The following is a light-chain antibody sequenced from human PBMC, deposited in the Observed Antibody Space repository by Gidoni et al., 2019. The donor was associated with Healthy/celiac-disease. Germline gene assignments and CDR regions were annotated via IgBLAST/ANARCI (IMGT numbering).Light chain of an antibody. J-gene: IGLJ2*01. CDR1: KLGDKY. CDR2: QDS. Sequence: SYELTQPPSGSVSPGQSASITCSGDKLGDKYACWYQQKPGQSPLLVIYQDSKRPSGIPERFSGSNSGNTATLTISGTQAMDGADYYCQAWDSSAVVFGGGTKLTVL. CDR3: QAWDSSAVV. V-gene: IGLV3-1*01.